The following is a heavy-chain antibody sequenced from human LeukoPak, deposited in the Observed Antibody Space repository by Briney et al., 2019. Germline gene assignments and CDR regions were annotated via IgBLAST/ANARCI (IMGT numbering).Heavy chain of an antibody. Sequence: SETLSLTCTVSGGSISSGDNYWSWIRQPPGKGLEWIGYSYYSGSTYYNPPLKSRVTISVDTSKNQFSLKLSSVTAADTAVYYCARGDLYSSSWYNWGQGTLVTVSS. V-gene: IGHV4-30-4*08. CDR3: ARGDLYSSSWYN. D-gene: IGHD6-13*01. CDR1: GGSISSGDNY. J-gene: IGHJ4*02. CDR2: SYYSGST.